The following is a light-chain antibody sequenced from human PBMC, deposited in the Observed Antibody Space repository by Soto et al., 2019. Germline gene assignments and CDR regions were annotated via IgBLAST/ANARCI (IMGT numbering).Light chain of an antibody. CDR1: QSLYSN. CDR2: GAS. V-gene: IGKV3-15*01. CDR3: QRYSAWPTT. J-gene: IGKJ1*01. Sequence: DIVMTQSPATLSVSPGERATLSCRASQSLYSNLAWYQQKPGQAPRLLIYGASTRATGIPARFSGSGSGTEYTLTISSLQSEDVAIYYCQRYSAWPTTFGQGTKVEIK.